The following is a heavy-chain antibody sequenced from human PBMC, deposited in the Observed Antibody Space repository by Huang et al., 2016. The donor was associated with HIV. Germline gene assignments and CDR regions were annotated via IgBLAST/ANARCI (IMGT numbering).Heavy chain of an antibody. V-gene: IGHV3-7*01. J-gene: IGHJ6*02. Sequence: VESGGRSVQPGGSIRLSCVGATFTFGASWMSGVRQAPGKGLEWVANIKQDETEKCYVDSVKGRFNISRDNAKKVLFLEMDALRVEDTAIYFCATKTAGMDIWGQGTTVIVSS. CDR2: IKQDETEK. CDR3: ATKTAGMDI. CDR1: TFTFGASW.